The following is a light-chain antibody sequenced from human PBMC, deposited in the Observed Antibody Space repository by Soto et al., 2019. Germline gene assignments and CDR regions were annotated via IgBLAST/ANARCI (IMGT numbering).Light chain of an antibody. CDR2: AAS. CDR3: QQYGGSPFT. CDR1: QSVSGSD. Sequence: EVVLTQSPGTLSLSPGERATLSCRASQSVSGSDLAWYQQKGGQAPRLLIYAASTRATGVPDRFSGTGSGTDFALTISRLETDDSAVYYCQQYGGSPFTFGPGT. J-gene: IGKJ3*01. V-gene: IGKV3-20*01.